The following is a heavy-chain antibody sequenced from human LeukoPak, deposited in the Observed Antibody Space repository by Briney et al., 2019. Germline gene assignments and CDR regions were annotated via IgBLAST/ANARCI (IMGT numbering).Heavy chain of an antibody. J-gene: IGHJ4*02. CDR2: VSPSSGTM. CDR3: ARAAYNSSPDY. CDR1: GFTFSRYS. D-gene: IGHD6-13*01. V-gene: IGHV3-48*02. Sequence: GGSLRLSCAASGFTFSRYSMNWVRQAPGKGLEWVSYVSPSSGTMFYADSVKGRFTISRGNAKNSLYLHMNSLRDDDTAVYYCARAAYNSSPDYWGQGTLVTVSS.